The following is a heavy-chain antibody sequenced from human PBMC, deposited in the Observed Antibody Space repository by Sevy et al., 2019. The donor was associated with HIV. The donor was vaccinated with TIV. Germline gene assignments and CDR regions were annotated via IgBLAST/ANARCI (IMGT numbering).Heavy chain of an antibody. CDR1: GYTFTGYY. Sequence: ASVKVSCKASGYTFTGYYMHWVRQAPGQGLEWMGRIHPNSGGTNYAQKFQGRVTMTRDTSISTAYMELSRLRSDDTAVYYCARLRVEYSSSGYYFDYWGQGTLVTVSS. D-gene: IGHD6-6*01. J-gene: IGHJ4*02. CDR3: ARLRVEYSSSGYYFDY. CDR2: IHPNSGGT. V-gene: IGHV1-2*06.